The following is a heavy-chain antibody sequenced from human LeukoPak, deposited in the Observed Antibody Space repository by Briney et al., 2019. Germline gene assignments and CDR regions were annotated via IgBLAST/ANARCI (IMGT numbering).Heavy chain of an antibody. CDR2: INSDGSST. J-gene: IGHJ4*02. D-gene: IGHD6-13*01. CDR3: AREYSRWFDY. Sequence: GGSPRLSCAASGFTFSRYWMHWVRQAPGKGLVWVSGINSDGSSTTYADSVKGRFTISRDNAKNTLHLQMNSLRAEDTAVYYCAREYSRWFDYWGQGTLVTVSS. V-gene: IGHV3-74*01. CDR1: GFTFSRYW.